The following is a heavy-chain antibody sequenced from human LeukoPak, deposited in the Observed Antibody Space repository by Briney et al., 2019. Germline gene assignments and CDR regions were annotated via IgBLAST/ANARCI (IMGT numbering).Heavy chain of an antibody. CDR1: GFTFDDYA. CDR3: AKDQDVIVGTSSSYYYYYYMDV. Sequence: GGSLRLSCAASGFTFDDYAMHWVRQAPGKGLEWVSGISWNSGSIGYADSVKGRFTISRDNAKTSLYLQMNSLRAEDTALYYCAKDQDVIVGTSSSYYYYYYMDVWGKGTTVTVSS. D-gene: IGHD1-26*01. V-gene: IGHV3-9*01. J-gene: IGHJ6*03. CDR2: ISWNSGSI.